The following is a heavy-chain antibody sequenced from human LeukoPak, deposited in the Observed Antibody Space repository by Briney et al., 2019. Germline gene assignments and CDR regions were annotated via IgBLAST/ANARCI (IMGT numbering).Heavy chain of an antibody. V-gene: IGHV1-69*05. CDR1: GGTFSSYA. D-gene: IGHD6-6*01. CDR2: IIPIFGTA. CDR3: ARGEQLGIYYYYYYMDV. J-gene: IGHJ6*03. Sequence: ASVKVSCKASGGTFSSYAISWVRQAPGQGLEWMGGIIPIFGTANYAQKFQGRVTITTDESTSTAYMELSSLRSEDTAVYYCARGEQLGIYYYYYYMDVWGKGTTVTVSS.